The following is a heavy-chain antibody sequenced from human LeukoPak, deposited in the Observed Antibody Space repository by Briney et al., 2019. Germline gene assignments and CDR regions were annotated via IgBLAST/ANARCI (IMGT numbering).Heavy chain of an antibody. CDR1: GYTLTELS. CDR3: ARGWGYYGSGSYYNAVDY. CDR2: FDPEDGET. J-gene: IGHJ4*02. V-gene: IGHV1-24*01. D-gene: IGHD3-10*01. Sequence: GASVKVSCKVSGYTLTELSMHWVRQAPGKGLEWMGGFDPEDGETIYAQKFQGRVTMTEDTSTDTAYMELSSLRSEDTAVYYCARGWGYYGSGSYYNAVDYWGQGTLVTVSS.